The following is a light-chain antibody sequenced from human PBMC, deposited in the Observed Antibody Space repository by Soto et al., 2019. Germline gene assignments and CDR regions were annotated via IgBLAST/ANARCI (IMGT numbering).Light chain of an antibody. CDR2: KAS. J-gene: IGKJ1*01. CDR1: QTISSW. Sequence: IQVTHSPSTLSGSVGEIVTISFRASQTISSWLAWYQQKPGKAPKLLIYKASTLKSGVPSRFSGSGSGTEFTLTISSLQPDDFATYYCQHYNSYSEAFGQGTKVDIK. V-gene: IGKV1-5*03. CDR3: QHYNSYSEA.